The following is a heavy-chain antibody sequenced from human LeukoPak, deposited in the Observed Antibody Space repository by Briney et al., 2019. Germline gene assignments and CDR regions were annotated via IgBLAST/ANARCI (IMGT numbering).Heavy chain of an antibody. CDR3: ARELVVVAATHYYYYMDV. V-gene: IGHV3-48*01. J-gene: IGHJ6*03. CDR1: GFTFSSYS. CDR2: ISSSSSTI. Sequence: GGSLRLSCAASGFTFSSYSMNWVRQAPGKGREWVSYISSSSSTIYYADSVKGRFTISRDNAKNSLYLQMHSLRAEDTAVYYCARELVVVAATHYYYYMDVWGKGTTVTVSS. D-gene: IGHD2-15*01.